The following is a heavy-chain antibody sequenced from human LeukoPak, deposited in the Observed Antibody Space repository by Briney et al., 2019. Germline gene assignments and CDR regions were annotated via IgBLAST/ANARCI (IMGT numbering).Heavy chain of an antibody. D-gene: IGHD4-17*01. CDR3: ASGSGDYGDPFDY. CDR2: INGDGSET. CDR1: GFTFSSHW. Sequence: GGSLRLSCSASGFTFSSHWMHWVRRAPGKGLVWVARINGDGSETNYAGSVRGRFTISRDNAKSTLYLQMNSLRAEDTAVYYCASGSGDYGDPFDYWGQGTLVTVSS. V-gene: IGHV3-74*01. J-gene: IGHJ4*02.